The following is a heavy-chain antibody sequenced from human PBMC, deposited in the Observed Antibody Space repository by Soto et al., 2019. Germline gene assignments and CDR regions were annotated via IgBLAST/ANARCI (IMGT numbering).Heavy chain of an antibody. CDR1: GYSFTIYW. J-gene: IGHJ5*02. D-gene: IGHD3-22*01. Sequence: GESLKISCKGSGYSFTIYWISWVLQMPGKGLEWMGRIDPSDSYTNYSPSFQGHVTISTDKSISTAYLQWSSLKASDTAMYYCARGPRLTDSSGYSGYNWFDPWGQGTLVTVSS. V-gene: IGHV5-10-1*01. CDR2: IDPSDSYT. CDR3: ARGPRLTDSSGYSGYNWFDP.